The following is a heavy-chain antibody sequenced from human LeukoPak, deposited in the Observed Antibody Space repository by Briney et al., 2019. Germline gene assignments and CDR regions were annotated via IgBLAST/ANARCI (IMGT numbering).Heavy chain of an antibody. CDR3: ARDSPQQRITGTIDY. J-gene: IGHJ4*02. D-gene: IGHD1-20*01. V-gene: IGHV1-2*02. CDR1: GYTFTGYY. Sequence: GASVKVSCKASGYTFTGYYMHWVRQAPGQGLEWMGWINPNSGGTNYAQKFQGRVTMTRDTSISTAYMELSRLRSDDTAVHYCARDSPQQRITGTIDYWGQGTLVTVSS. CDR2: INPNSGGT.